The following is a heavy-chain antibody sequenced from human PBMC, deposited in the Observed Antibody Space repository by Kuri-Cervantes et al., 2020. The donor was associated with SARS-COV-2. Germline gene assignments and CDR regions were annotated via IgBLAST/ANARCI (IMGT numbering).Heavy chain of an antibody. D-gene: IGHD1-26*01. Sequence: SVKVSCKASGGTFSSYAISWVRQAPGQGLEWMGGIIPIFGTASYAQKFQGRVTITADESTSTAYMELSSLRSEDTAVYYCARASMGSGSYYPYYYYMDVWGKGTTVTVSS. CDR3: ARASMGSGSYYPYYYYMDV. V-gene: IGHV1-69*13. CDR2: IIPIFGTA. J-gene: IGHJ6*03. CDR1: GGTFSSYA.